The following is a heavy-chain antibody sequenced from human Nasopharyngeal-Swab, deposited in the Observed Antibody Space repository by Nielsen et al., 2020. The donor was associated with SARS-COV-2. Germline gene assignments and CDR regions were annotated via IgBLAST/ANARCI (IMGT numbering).Heavy chain of an antibody. CDR3: ATGPGILTGANWFDP. CDR2: FDPEDGET. Sequence: ASVKVSCKVSGYTLTELSMHWVRQAPGKGLEWMGGFDPEDGETIYAQKFQGRVTMTGDTSTDTAYMELSSLRSEDTAVYYCATGPGILTGANWFDPWGQGTLVTVSS. J-gene: IGHJ5*02. CDR1: GYTLTELS. D-gene: IGHD3-9*01. V-gene: IGHV1-24*01.